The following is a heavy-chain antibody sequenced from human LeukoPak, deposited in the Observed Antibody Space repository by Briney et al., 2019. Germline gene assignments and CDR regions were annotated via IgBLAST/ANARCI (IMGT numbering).Heavy chain of an antibody. CDR3: ASGSGSYRTPYYYMDV. CDR2: IYSGGST. D-gene: IGHD3-10*01. V-gene: IGHV3-53*01. CDR1: GFTASSNY. Sequence: GGSLRLSCAASGFTASSNYMSWVRQAPGRGLAWVSVIYSGGSTYYADSVKGRFTISRDNSKNTLYLQMNSLRAEDTAVYYCASGSGSYRTPYYYMDVWGTGTTVTVSS. J-gene: IGHJ6*03.